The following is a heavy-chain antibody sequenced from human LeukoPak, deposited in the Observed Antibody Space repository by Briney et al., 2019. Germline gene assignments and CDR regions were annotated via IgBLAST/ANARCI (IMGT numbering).Heavy chain of an antibody. CDR3: ARAPCGGDCYYYYGMDV. J-gene: IGHJ6*02. CDR1: GFTVSSNY. V-gene: IGHV3-66*01. CDR2: IYSGGST. D-gene: IGHD2-21*02. Sequence: GGSLRLSCAASGFTVSSNYMSWVRQAPGKGLKWVSVIYSGGSTYYADSVKGRFTISRDNSKNTLYLQMNSLRAEDTAVYYCARAPCGGDCYYYYGMDVWGQGTTVTVSS.